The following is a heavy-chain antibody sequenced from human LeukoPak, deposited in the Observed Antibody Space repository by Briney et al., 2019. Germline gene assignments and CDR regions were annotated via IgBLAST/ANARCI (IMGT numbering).Heavy chain of an antibody. CDR2: ISWNSGSI. CDR1: GFTFDDYA. Sequence: SLRLSCAASGFTFDDYAMHWVRQAPGKGLEWVSGISWNSGSIGYADSVKGRFTISRDNAKNSLYLQMNSLRAEDTALYYCAKDVDIVATMFDYWGQGTLVTVSS. V-gene: IGHV3-9*01. CDR3: AKDVDIVATMFDY. D-gene: IGHD5-12*01. J-gene: IGHJ4*02.